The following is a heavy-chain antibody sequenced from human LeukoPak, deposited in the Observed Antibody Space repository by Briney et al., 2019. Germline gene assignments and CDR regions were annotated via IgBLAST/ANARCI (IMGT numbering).Heavy chain of an antibody. J-gene: IGHJ6*02. Sequence: ASVKVSCKASGYTFTGYYMHWVRQAPGQGLEWRGWINPNSGGTNYAQKFQGRVTMTRDTSISTAYMELSRLRSEDTAVYYCARDDIAGAADYYYYGMDVWGQGTTVTVSS. V-gene: IGHV1-2*02. CDR1: GYTFTGYY. CDR2: INPNSGGT. D-gene: IGHD6-13*01. CDR3: ARDDIAGAADYYYYGMDV.